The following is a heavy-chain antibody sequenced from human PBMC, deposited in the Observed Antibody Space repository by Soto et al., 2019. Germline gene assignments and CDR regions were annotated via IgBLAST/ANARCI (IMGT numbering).Heavy chain of an antibody. V-gene: IGHV1-69*02. CDR2: IIPILGIA. J-gene: IGHJ4*02. D-gene: IGHD1-26*01. Sequence: QVQLVQSGAEVKKPGSSVKVSCKASGGTFSSYTISRVRQAPGQGLEWMGRIIPILGIANYAQKFQGRVTITADKSTSTAYMELSSLRSEDTAVYYCARTGRATKTDYWGQGTLVTVSS. CDR1: GGTFSSYT. CDR3: ARTGRATKTDY.